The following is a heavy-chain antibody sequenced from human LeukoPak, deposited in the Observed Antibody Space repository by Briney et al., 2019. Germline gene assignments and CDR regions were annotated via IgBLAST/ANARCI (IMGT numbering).Heavy chain of an antibody. J-gene: IGHJ4*02. V-gene: IGHV1-18*01. CDR2: ISAYNGNT. D-gene: IGHD2-21*01. Sequence: ASVKVSCKASGYTFSSYGISWLRQAPGQGLEWMGWISAYNGNTNYAQKFQGRVTMTTDTSTSTLYMEERSLRSDDTAVYYCARDHGHKSVDYWGQGTLVTVSS. CDR3: ARDHGHKSVDY. CDR1: GYTFSSYG.